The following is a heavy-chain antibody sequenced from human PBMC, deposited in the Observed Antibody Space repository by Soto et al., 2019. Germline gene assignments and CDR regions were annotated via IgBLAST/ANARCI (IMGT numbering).Heavy chain of an antibody. Sequence: SVKVSCKASGGTFSSYAISWVRQAPGQGLEWMGGIIPIFGTANYAQKFQGRVTITADESTSTAYMELSSLRSGDTAVYYCASRSLGYCSGGSCRDPYYYYGMDVWGQGTTVTVSS. J-gene: IGHJ6*02. D-gene: IGHD2-15*01. CDR3: ASRSLGYCSGGSCRDPYYYYGMDV. CDR1: GGTFSSYA. CDR2: IIPIFGTA. V-gene: IGHV1-69*13.